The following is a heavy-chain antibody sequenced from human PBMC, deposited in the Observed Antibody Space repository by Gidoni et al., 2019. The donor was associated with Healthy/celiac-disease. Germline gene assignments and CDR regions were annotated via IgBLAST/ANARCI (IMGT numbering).Heavy chain of an antibody. D-gene: IGHD1-26*01. V-gene: IGHV5-51*01. J-gene: IGHJ5*02. CDR2: IYPGDSDT. CDR1: GYNFTSYW. CDR3: ARHPGTWELPEGWFDP. Sequence: EVQLVQSGAEVKKPGESLKISCKGSGYNFTSYWIGWVRQMPGKGLEWMGIIYPGDSDTRYSPSFQGQVTISADKSISTAYLQWSSLKASDTAMYYCARHPGTWELPEGWFDPWGQGTLVTVSS.